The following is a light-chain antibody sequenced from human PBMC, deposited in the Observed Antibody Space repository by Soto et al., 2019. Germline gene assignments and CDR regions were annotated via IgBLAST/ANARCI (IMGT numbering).Light chain of an antibody. CDR3: LQDHNYPFT. CDR2: AAS. V-gene: IGKV1-6*01. Sequence: AIQMTQSPSPLSASVGDRVTITCRASQAIGNDLGWYQQKPGKAPKLLIYAASSLQIRVPSRFSGSGSGTVFTLTISSLQPEDFATYYCLQDHNYPFTFGPGTTVDFK. J-gene: IGKJ3*01. CDR1: QAIGND.